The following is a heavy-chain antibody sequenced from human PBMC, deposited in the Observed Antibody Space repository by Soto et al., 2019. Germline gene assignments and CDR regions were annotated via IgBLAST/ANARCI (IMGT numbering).Heavy chain of an antibody. CDR1: GGTFSSYA. CDR2: IIPIFGTA. J-gene: IGHJ6*02. Sequence: GASVKVSCKASGGTFSSYAISWVRQAPGQGLEWMGGIIPIFGTANYAQKFQGRVTITADESTSTAYMELSSLRSEDTAVYYCASAYCGGDCYPGDYYGMDVWGQGTTVTVSS. CDR3: ASAYCGGDCYPGDYYGMDV. V-gene: IGHV1-69*13. D-gene: IGHD2-21*02.